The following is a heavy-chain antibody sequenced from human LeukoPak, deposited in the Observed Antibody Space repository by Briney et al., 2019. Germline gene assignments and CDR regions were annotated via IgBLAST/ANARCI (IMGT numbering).Heavy chain of an antibody. CDR3: ARWCRGNLRGSYCLDY. CDR2: IYHSGST. D-gene: IGHD1-26*01. Sequence: PSQTLSLTCAVSGGSISSGGYSWSWIRQPPGKGLEWIGYIYHSGSTYYNPSLKSRVTISVDRSKNQFSLKLSSVTAADTAVYYCARWCRGNLRGSYCLDYWGQGTLVTVSS. V-gene: IGHV4-30-2*01. J-gene: IGHJ4*02. CDR1: GGSISSGGYS.